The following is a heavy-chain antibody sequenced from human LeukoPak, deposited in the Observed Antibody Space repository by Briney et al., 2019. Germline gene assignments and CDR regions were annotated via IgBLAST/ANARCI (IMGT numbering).Heavy chain of an antibody. J-gene: IGHJ6*03. CDR2: ISYDGSNK. CDR3: AKDSSSSWAIHYYYMDV. Sequence: PGGSLRLSCAASGFTFSSYAMHWVRQAPGKGLEWVAVISYDGSNKYYADSVKGRFTISRDNSKNTLYLQMNSLRAEDTAVYYCAKDSSSSWAIHYYYMDVWGKGTTVTISS. V-gene: IGHV3-30*04. D-gene: IGHD6-13*01. CDR1: GFTFSSYA.